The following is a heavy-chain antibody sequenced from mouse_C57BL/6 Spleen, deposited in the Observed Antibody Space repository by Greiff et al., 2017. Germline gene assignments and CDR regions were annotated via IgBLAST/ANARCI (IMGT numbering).Heavy chain of an antibody. J-gene: IGHJ1*03. Sequence: QVQLQQPGTELVKPGASVKLSCKASGYTFTSYWMHWVKQRPGQGLEWIGNINPSNGGTNYNAKFKSKATLTVDKSSSTAYMQLSSLTSEDSAVYYWARSGEAYTVVRDSWDFDGWGTGTTVTVST. D-gene: IGHD1-1*01. CDR3: ARSGEAYTVVRDSWDFDG. CDR2: INPSNGGT. CDR1: GYTFTSYW. V-gene: IGHV1-53*01.